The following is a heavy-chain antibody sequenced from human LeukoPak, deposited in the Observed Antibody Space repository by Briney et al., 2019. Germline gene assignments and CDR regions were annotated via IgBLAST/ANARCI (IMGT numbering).Heavy chain of an antibody. CDR3: ASNYDFWSGHPHPGVHYYYYYGMDV. J-gene: IGHJ6*02. CDR1: GYAFTSYD. Sequence: APVKVSCKASGYAFTSYDINWVRQATGQGLAWMGWMNPNSGNTGYAQKFQGRVTMTRNTSISTAYMELSSLRSEDTAVYYCASNYDFWSGHPHPGVHYYYYYGMDVWGQGTTVTVSS. V-gene: IGHV1-8*01. D-gene: IGHD3-3*01. CDR2: MNPNSGNT.